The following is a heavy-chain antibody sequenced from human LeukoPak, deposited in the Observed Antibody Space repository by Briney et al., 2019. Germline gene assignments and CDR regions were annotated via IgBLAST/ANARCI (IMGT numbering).Heavy chain of an antibody. V-gene: IGHV3-7*05. CDR2: IKQDGSEK. Sequence: PGGSLRLSCAASGFSFRSYWMNWVRQAPGKGLEWVANIKQDGSEKYYVDSVKGRFSISRDNSKNSLCLEMNSLRTEDAAMYYCAKESGKFDYWGQGTLVAVSS. J-gene: IGHJ4*02. CDR1: GFSFRSYW. CDR3: AKESGKFDY.